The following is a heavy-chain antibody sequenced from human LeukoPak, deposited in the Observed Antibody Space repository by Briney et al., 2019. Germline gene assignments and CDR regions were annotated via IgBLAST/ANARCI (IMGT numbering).Heavy chain of an antibody. D-gene: IGHD3-10*01. J-gene: IGHJ3*02. CDR3: ARTSFNRGFDI. CDR2: VYHVGTT. Sequence: PSETLSLTCTVSGYSISSGYYWGWIRQPPGKGLKWIGVYHVGTTDYNPSLKSRVTISVDTSKNQFSLKLSSVTAADTAVYYCARTSFNRGFDIWGQGTMVTVSS. CDR1: GYSISSGYY. V-gene: IGHV4-38-2*02.